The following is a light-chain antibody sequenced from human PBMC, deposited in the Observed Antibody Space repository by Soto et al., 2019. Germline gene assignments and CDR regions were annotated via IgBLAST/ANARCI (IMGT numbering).Light chain of an antibody. J-gene: IGLJ1*01. CDR3: AAWDDSVNGYV. CDR2: SNN. CDR1: SSNIGSNT. V-gene: IGLV1-44*01. Sequence: QSVLTQPPSASGTPGQRVTISCSGSSSNIGSNTVNWYQHLPGTAPKLLIYSNNQRPSGVPDRFSGSKSGTSASLEISGLQSEAGADYYCAAWDDSVNGYVFGTGTKVTVL.